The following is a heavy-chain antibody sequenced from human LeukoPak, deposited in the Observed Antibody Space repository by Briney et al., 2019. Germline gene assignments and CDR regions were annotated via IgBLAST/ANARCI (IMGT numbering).Heavy chain of an antibody. CDR2: IRQDGGEK. D-gene: IGHD6-13*01. CDR1: GFTFSSYW. CDR3: ARDGTAPGLYFDL. V-gene: IGHV3-7*01. J-gene: IGHJ4*01. Sequence: GGSVRLSCAVSGFTFSSYWMNWVRQAPGKGLEWVASIRQDGGEKSYVDSVKGRFTISRDNTKNSLYLQINSLRAEDTAMYYCARDGTAPGLYFDLWGQGTLVTVPS.